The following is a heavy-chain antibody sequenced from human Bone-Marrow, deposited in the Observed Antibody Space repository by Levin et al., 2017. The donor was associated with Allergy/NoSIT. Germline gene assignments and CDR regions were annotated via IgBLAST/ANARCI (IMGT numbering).Heavy chain of an antibody. CDR3: ARLDFNYGSYY. J-gene: IGHJ4*02. D-gene: IGHD3-10*01. CDR1: GFTVSNNY. V-gene: IGHV3-66*04. Sequence: GESLKISCAVSGFTVSNNYMSWVRQAPGKGLEWVSIIYSGGGTFYADSVKARFTISRDNSKNTVYLQMNSLRAEDTAVYYCARLDFNYGSYYWCQGTLVTVSS. CDR2: IYSGGGT.